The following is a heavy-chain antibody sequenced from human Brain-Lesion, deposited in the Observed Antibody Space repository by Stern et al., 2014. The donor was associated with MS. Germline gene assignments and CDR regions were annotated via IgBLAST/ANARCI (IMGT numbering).Heavy chain of an antibody. CDR2: VNNDGRRT. D-gene: IGHD3-10*01. J-gene: IGHJ5*01. Sequence: MQLVESGGGLVQPWGSLRLSCAASGFPFSNYWIHWVRQAPGKGLVWVSRVNNDGRRTSYADSVKGRFTMSRDNAKNTLYLQMNSLRVEDTAIYYCARGERWFDSWGQGTLVTVSS. CDR3: ARGERWFDS. V-gene: IGHV3-74*02. CDR1: GFPFSNYW.